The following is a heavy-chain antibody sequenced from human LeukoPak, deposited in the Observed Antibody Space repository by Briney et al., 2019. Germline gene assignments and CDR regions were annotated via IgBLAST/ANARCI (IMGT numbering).Heavy chain of an antibody. D-gene: IGHD2-2*02. Sequence: SETLSLTCTVSGGSISSSSYYWGWIRQPPGKGLEWIGSIYYSGSTYYNPSLKSRVTISVDTSKNQFSLELSSVTAADTAVYYCARHGRFYTNYFDYWGQGTLVTVSS. J-gene: IGHJ4*02. CDR2: IYYSGST. V-gene: IGHV4-39*01. CDR3: ARHGRFYTNYFDY. CDR1: GGSISSSSYY.